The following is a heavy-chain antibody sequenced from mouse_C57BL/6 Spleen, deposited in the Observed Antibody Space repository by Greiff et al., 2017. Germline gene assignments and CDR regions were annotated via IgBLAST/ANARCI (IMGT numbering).Heavy chain of an antibody. V-gene: IGHV5-4*01. J-gene: IGHJ1*03. D-gene: IGHD2-4*01. CDR1: GFTFSSYA. CDR2: LSDGGSYT. CDR3: ARGGYDYDRVLGYFDV. Sequence: EVQRVESGGGLVKPGGSLKLSCAASGFTFSSYAMSWVRQTPEKRLEWVATLSDGGSYTYYPDKVKGRFTISRDNAKNNLYLPMSHLKSEDTAMYYCARGGYDYDRVLGYFDVWGTGTTVTVSS.